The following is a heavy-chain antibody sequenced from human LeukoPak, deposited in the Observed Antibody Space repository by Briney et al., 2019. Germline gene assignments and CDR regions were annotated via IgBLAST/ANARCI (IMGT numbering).Heavy chain of an antibody. Sequence: ASVKVSCKVSGYTLTELSMHWVRQAPGKGLEWMGGFDPEDGETIYAQKFQGRVTMTEDTSTGTAYMELSSLRSEDTAVYYCETGTKGLRFLEWLHTFDYWGQGTLVTVSS. J-gene: IGHJ4*02. D-gene: IGHD3-3*01. CDR2: FDPEDGET. CDR1: GYTLTELS. CDR3: ETGTKGLRFLEWLHTFDY. V-gene: IGHV1-24*01.